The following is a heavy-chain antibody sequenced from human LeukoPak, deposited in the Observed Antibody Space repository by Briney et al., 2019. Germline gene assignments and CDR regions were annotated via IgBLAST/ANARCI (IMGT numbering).Heavy chain of an antibody. V-gene: IGHV1-2*06. CDR3: ARGAYYYGSGSYYMGGYYFDY. J-gene: IGHJ4*02. CDR2: INPNSGGT. D-gene: IGHD3-10*01. Sequence: ASVKVSCKASGYTFTSYGISWGRQAPGQGLEWMGRINPNSGGTNYAQKFQGRVTMTRDTSISTAYMELSRLRSDDTAVYYCARGAYYYGSGSYYMGGYYFDYWGQGTLVTVSS. CDR1: GYTFTSYG.